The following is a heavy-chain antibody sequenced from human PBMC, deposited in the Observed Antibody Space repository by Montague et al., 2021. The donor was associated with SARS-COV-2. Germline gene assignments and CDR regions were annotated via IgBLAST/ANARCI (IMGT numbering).Heavy chain of an antibody. D-gene: IGHD5-18*01. V-gene: IGHV3-30-3*01. CDR3: AREDPIQAFDI. CDR1: GFTFSSYA. Sequence: SLSLSFSASGFTFSSYAMHWVRQAPGKGLEWVAVISYDGSNKYYADSVKGRFTISRDNSKSTLYLQINSLRAEDTAVYYCAREDPIQAFDIWGQGTMVTVSS. CDR2: ISYDGSNK. J-gene: IGHJ3*02.